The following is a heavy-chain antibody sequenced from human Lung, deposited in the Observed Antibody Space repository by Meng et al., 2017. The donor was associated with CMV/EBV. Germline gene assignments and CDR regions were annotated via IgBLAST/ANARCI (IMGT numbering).Heavy chain of an antibody. Sequence: GESLKISCAGSGLTTISNYWMSWVRQAPGKGLEWLANIKQDGSEKYYVDSVKGRFTISRDNTNKSLYLQMSSLRAEDTAVYYCAREGQDLDYWGQGTLVTVSS. CDR2: IKQDGSEK. J-gene: IGHJ4*02. CDR3: AREGQDLDY. V-gene: IGHV3-7*01. CDR1: GLTTISNYW.